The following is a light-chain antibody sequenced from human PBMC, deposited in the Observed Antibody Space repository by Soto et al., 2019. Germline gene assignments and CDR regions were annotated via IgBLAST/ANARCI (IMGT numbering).Light chain of an antibody. CDR3: QQYGSSSLT. V-gene: IGKV3-20*01. CDR1: QSVSSSY. J-gene: IGKJ4*01. Sequence: EIVLTQSPGTLSLSPGARATLSCSASQSVSSSYLAWYQQKPGQAPRLLIYGASSRATGIPDRFSGSGSGTDFTLTISRLEPEDFAVYYCQQYGSSSLTCGGGTKVEIK. CDR2: GAS.